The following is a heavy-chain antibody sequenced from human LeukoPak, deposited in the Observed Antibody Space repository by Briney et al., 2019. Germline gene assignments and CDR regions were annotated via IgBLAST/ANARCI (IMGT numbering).Heavy chain of an antibody. CDR1: GGSISSSNHH. CDR3: ARVQYYDFWSPPGYYYGMDV. J-gene: IGHJ6*02. D-gene: IGHD3-3*01. Sequence: KPSETLSLTCSVSGGSISSSNHHWSWIRQPPGKGLEWIGYIYYSGSTNYNPSLKSRVTISVDTSKNQFSLKLSSVTAADTAVYYCARVQYYDFWSPPGYYYGMDVWGQGTTVTVSS. CDR2: IYYSGST. V-gene: IGHV4-61*01.